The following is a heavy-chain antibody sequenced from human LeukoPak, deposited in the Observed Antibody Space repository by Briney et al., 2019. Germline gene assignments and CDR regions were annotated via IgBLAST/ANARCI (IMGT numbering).Heavy chain of an antibody. CDR3: ARHPERERGAGST. CDR1: GVSISTYY. J-gene: IGHJ5*02. Sequence: SETLSLTCTVSGVSISTYYWSWIRQPPGKGLEWIGYIYYTGSTNYNPSLKSRVTISVDTSKNQFSLKLSSVTAADTAVYYCARHPERERGAGSTWGQGTLVTVSS. D-gene: IGHD3-10*01. V-gene: IGHV4-59*08. CDR2: IYYTGST.